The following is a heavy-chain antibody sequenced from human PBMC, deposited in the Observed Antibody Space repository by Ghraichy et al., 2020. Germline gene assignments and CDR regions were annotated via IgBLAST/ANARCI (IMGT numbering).Heavy chain of an antibody. Sequence: SETLSLTCAVYGGSFSGYYWSWIRQPPGKGLEWIGEINHSGSTNYNPSLKSRVTISVDTSKNQFSLKLSSVTAADTAVYYCARRGVYYYDSSGYYYGWGQGTLVTVSS. CDR2: INHSGST. D-gene: IGHD3-22*01. CDR3: ARRGVYYYDSSGYYYG. J-gene: IGHJ4*02. CDR1: GGSFSGYY. V-gene: IGHV4-34*01.